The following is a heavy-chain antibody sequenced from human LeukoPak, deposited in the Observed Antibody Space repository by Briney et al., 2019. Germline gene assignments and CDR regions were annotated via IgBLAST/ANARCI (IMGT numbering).Heavy chain of an antibody. J-gene: IGHJ4*02. CDR2: ISGSGGST. CDR3: AKGYTDFDY. Sequence: GGSLRLSCAASGFTFSSYAMSWVRQAPGKGLEWVSAISGSGGSTYYADSVKGRFTISRDIKNTLYLQMNSLRVEDTAVYYCAKGYTDFDYWGQGTLVTVSS. D-gene: IGHD3-16*02. CDR1: GFTFSSYA. V-gene: IGHV3-23*01.